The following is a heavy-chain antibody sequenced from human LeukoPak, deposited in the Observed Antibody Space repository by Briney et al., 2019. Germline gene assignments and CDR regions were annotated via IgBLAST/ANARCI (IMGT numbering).Heavy chain of an antibody. D-gene: IGHD6-13*01. CDR1: GFTFSSHG. J-gene: IGHJ4*02. V-gene: IGHV3-30*02. CDR3: ARAGVQQQLVPVYFDY. CDR2: IRSDGSNK. Sequence: GGSLRLSCAASGFTFSSHGMHWVRQAPGKGLEWVAFIRSDGSNKNYADSVKGRFTISRDNSKNTLYLQMNSLRAEDAAVYYCARAGVQQQLVPVYFDYWGQGTLVTVSS.